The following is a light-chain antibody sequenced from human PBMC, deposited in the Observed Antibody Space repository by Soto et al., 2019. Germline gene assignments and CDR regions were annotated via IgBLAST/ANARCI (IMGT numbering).Light chain of an antibody. J-gene: IGKJ2*01. V-gene: IGKV1-5*01. CDR3: QQYDAYSYT. CDR1: QSISNW. Sequence: DIQMTQSPSTLSSSLGDRVTITCRASQSISNWLAWYQQKPGKAPKVLIYDASSLESGVPSRFSGSGSGTEFTLTISGLQPDDFAAYYCQQYDAYSYTFGQGTKLEIK. CDR2: DAS.